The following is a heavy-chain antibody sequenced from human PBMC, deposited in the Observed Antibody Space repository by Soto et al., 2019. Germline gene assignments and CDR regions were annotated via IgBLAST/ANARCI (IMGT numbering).Heavy chain of an antibody. J-gene: IGHJ6*02. CDR1: GGTFSSYT. V-gene: IGHV1-69*08. Sequence: QVQLVQSGAEVKKPGSSVKVSCKASGGTFSSYTISWVRQAPGQGLEWMGRIIPILGIANYAQKFQVRVPITADKSTSTSYLELRSLRSEDTAVYYCARDIEMATILHPAQTRHRYYYYGMDVWGQGTTVTVSS. D-gene: IGHD5-12*01. CDR2: IIPILGIA. CDR3: ARDIEMATILHPAQTRHRYYYYGMDV.